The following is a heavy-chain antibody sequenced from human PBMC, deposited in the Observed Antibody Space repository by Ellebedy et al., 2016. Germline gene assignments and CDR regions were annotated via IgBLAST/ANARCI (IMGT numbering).Heavy chain of an antibody. D-gene: IGHD3-10*01. CDR1: GFTLSSYA. CDR2: ISGSGGST. CDR3: AKSSKSGSGYRDWFDP. Sequence: GESLKISXAASGFTLSSYAMSWVRQAPGKGLEWVSAISGSGGSTYYADSVKGRFTISRDNSKNTLYLQMNSLRAEDTAVYYCAKSSKSGSGYRDWFDPWGQGTLVTVSS. J-gene: IGHJ5*02. V-gene: IGHV3-23*01.